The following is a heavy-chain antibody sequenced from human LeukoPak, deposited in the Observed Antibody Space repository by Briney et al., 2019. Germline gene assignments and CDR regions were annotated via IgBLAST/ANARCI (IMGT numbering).Heavy chain of an antibody. CDR1: GFTFDDYA. J-gene: IGHJ6*02. CDR3: AKGLRARIVGATVYYYYGMDV. CDR2: ISWNSGSI. D-gene: IGHD1-26*01. Sequence: GGSLRLSCAASGFTFDDYAMHWVRQAPGKGLEWVSGISWNSGSIGYADSVKGRFTISRDNAKNSLYLQMNSLRAEDTALYYCAKGLRARIVGATVYYYYGMDVWGQGTTVTVSS. V-gene: IGHV3-9*01.